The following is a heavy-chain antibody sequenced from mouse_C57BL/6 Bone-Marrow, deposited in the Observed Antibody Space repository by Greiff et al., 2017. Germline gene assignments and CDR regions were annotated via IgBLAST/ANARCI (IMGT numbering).Heavy chain of an antibody. CDR2: ISSGSSTI. CDR1: GFTFSDYG. V-gene: IGHV5-17*01. D-gene: IGHD3-1*01. J-gene: IGHJ2*01. CDR3: ATAGSFDY. Sequence: EVQLVESGGGLVKPGGSLKLSCAASGFTFSDYGMHWVRQAPEKGLEWVAYISSGSSTIYYAALVKGRCTSTRDNANNTLLLQNTRLRYEDTALYYCATAGSFDYWGQGTTLTVSS.